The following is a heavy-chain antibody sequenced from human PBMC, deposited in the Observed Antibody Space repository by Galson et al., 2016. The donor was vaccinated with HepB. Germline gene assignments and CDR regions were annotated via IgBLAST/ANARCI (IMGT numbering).Heavy chain of an antibody. CDR3: TRVYYDFWSGYSRYMDV. Sequence: SLRLSCATSGFTVGDYAMSWFRQAPGKGLEWVGFIRSKAYGGTTEYAASVKGRFTISRDDSKSIAYLQMNSLKTEDTAVYYCTRVYYDFWSGYSRYMDVWGKGTTVTVSS. V-gene: IGHV3-49*03. CDR1: GFTVGDYA. J-gene: IGHJ6*03. CDR2: IRSKAYGGTT. D-gene: IGHD3-3*01.